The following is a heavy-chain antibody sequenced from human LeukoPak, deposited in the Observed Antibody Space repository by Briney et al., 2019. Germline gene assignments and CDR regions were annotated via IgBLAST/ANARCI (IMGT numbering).Heavy chain of an antibody. CDR2: IIPIFGTA. Sequence: SVKVSCKASGGTFSSYAISWVRQAPGQGLEWMGGIIPIFGTANYAQKFQGRVTITADKSTSTAYMELSSLRSEDTAVYYCARGVGYSYGPEDDYWGQGTLVTVSS. J-gene: IGHJ4*02. V-gene: IGHV1-69*06. CDR1: GGTFSSYA. CDR3: ARGVGYSYGPEDDY. D-gene: IGHD5-18*01.